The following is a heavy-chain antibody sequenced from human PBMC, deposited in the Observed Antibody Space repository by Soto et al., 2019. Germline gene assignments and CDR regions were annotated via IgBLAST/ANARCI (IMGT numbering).Heavy chain of an antibody. Sequence: PGESLKISCKASGYGFTTYWIAWVRQMPGKGLEWMGIINPGDSDIRYSPSFQGQVTISADNSISTAYLQWSSLKASDIAMYYCARHEQFYYYYYGMDVWGQGTAVTVSS. CDR2: INPGDSDI. CDR3: ARHEQFYYYYYGMDV. CDR1: GYGFTTYW. V-gene: IGHV5-51*01. J-gene: IGHJ6*02. D-gene: IGHD4-4*01.